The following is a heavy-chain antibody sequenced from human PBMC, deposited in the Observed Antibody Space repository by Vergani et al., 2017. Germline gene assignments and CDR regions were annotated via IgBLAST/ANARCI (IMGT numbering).Heavy chain of an antibody. Sequence: QVQLQESGPRLVKPSQTLSLTCTVSGGSISTGDYYWSWIRQPAGKGLEWIGRFSTSGSANYNPSLKSLVTMSVDRSKNEFSLRLSSVTAADTAVYYCARERTIFGVVAMYYYYHMGVWGKGTTVTVSS. CDR3: ARERTIFGVVAMYYYYHMGV. CDR1: GGSISTGDYY. D-gene: IGHD3-3*01. CDR2: FSTSGSA. V-gene: IGHV4-61*02. J-gene: IGHJ6*03.